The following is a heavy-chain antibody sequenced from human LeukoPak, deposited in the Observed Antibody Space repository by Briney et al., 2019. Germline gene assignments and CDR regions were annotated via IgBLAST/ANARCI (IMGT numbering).Heavy chain of an antibody. V-gene: IGHV1-24*01. CDR1: GYTLTELA. J-gene: IGHJ4*02. D-gene: IGHD3-10*01. CDR3: ATDPVSGSGSHPN. CDR2: FDPEDGET. Sequence: ASVKVSCKVSGYTLTELAMHWVRQAPGKGLEWMGGFDPEDGETIYAQKFQGRVTTTEDTSTDTAYMEVRSLRSEDTAVYYCATDPVSGSGSHPNWGQGTLVTVSS.